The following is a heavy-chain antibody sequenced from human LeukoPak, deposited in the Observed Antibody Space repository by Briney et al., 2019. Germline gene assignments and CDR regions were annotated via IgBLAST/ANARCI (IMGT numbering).Heavy chain of an antibody. CDR2: ISGDGGST. V-gene: IGHV3-43*02. J-gene: IGHJ4*02. Sequence: HPGGTLTLSCAASGFTFYDYAMHWVRQAPGKGLEWVSLISGDGGSTYYADSVKGRITISRDNSKNSLYLQMNSLRTEDTALYYCAKDPYSDSSGPHFDYWGQGTLVTVSS. CDR1: GFTFYDYA. D-gene: IGHD3-22*01. CDR3: AKDPYSDSSGPHFDY.